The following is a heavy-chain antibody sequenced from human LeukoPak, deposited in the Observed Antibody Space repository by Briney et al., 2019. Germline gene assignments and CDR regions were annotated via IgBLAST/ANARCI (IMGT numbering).Heavy chain of an antibody. D-gene: IGHD3-3*01. CDR3: AREHYDFWSGYHPGGWFDP. Sequence: SETLSLTCAVYGGSFSGYYWSWIRQPPGKGLEWIGEINHSGSTNYNPSLKSRVTISVDTSKNQFSLKLSSVTAADTAVYYCAREHYDFWSGYHPGGWFDPWGQGTLVTVSS. CDR2: INHSGST. J-gene: IGHJ5*02. CDR1: GGSFSGYY. V-gene: IGHV4-34*01.